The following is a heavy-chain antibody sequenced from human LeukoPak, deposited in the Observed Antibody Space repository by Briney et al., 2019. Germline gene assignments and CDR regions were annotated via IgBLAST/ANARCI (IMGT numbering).Heavy chain of an antibody. CDR1: GFTFSSYR. V-gene: IGHV3-21*04. CDR2: ISSSSSYI. CDR3: ARELGEALHYFDY. D-gene: IGHD2-21*01. J-gene: IGHJ4*02. Sequence: GGSLRLSCAASGFTFSSYRMNWVRQAPGEGLEWVSFISSSSSYIDYADSVKGRFTISRDNAKNSLYLQMNSLRAEDTALYYCARELGEALHYFDYWGRGSLVTVSS.